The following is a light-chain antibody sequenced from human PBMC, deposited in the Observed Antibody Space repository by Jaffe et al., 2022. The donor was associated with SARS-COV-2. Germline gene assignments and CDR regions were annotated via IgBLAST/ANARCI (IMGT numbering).Light chain of an antibody. CDR2: GAS. CDR1: QSISSK. CDR3: QQYNNWPTWT. V-gene: IGKV3-15*01. J-gene: IGKJ1*01. Sequence: EIVMTQSPATLSVSPGETATLSCRASQSISSKLAWYQQKPGQAPRLLIYGASTRATNIAARFSGSGSGTEFTLTITSLQSEDFAVYYCQQYNNWPTWTFGQGTKVEIK.